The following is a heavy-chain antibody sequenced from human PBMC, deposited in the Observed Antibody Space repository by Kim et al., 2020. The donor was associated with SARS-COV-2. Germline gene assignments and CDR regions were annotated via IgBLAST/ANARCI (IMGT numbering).Heavy chain of an antibody. CDR1: GFTISSYS. D-gene: IGHD2-2*01. Sequence: GGSLRLSCAASGFTISSYSMNWVRQAPGKGLEWVSSISSSSSYIYYADSVKGRFTISRDNAKNSLYLQMNSLRAEDTAVYYCAPAAIVGAAGKVYWGQGTLVTVSS. CDR3: APAAIVGAAGKVY. J-gene: IGHJ4*02. CDR2: ISSSSSYI. V-gene: IGHV3-21*01.